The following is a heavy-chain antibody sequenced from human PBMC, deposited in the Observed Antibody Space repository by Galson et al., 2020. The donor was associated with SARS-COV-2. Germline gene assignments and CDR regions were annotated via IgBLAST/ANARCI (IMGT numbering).Heavy chain of an antibody. CDR2: INPNSGGT. V-gene: IGHV1-2*04. J-gene: IGHJ6*03. CDR3: ARESSRRDGDDYYYMDV. D-gene: IGHD2-2*01. CDR1: GYTFTGNY. Sequence: ASVKVSCKASGYTFTGNYMHWVRQAHGQGPERKGWINPNSGGTNYAQKFKGWVTMTRDTSISTAYMELSRLRSDDTAVYYCARESSRRDGDDYYYMDVWGKGTTVTVSS.